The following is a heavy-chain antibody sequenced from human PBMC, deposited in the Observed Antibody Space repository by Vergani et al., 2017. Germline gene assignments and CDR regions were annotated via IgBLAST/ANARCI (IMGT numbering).Heavy chain of an antibody. CDR1: GYTFSTYG. CDR3: ARDAYYDILTGYFVGYYYGMDV. V-gene: IGHV1-18*01. CDR2: ISAYNGNT. Sequence: QVQLVQSGAEVKKPGASVKVSCKASGYTFSTYGISWVRQAPGQGLEWMGWISAYNGNTNYPEKFQGRLTMTTDTSTRTAYMELRSLRSDDTAVYYCARDAYYDILTGYFVGYYYGMDVWGQGTTVTVSS. D-gene: IGHD3-9*01. J-gene: IGHJ6*02.